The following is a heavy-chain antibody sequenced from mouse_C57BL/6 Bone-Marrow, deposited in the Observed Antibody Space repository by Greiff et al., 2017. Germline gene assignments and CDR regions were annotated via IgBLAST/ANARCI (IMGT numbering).Heavy chain of an antibody. CDR2: IGPGCGST. D-gene: IGHD2-4*01. Sequence: QVNVKQSGAELVKPGASVKISCKASGYTFTDYYINWVKQRPGQGLEGIGKIGPGCGSTYYNEKFKGKATLTADTSSSTAYMQLSSLTSEDSAVYFCARGGRLRRYFDVWGTGTTVTVSS. J-gene: IGHJ1*03. CDR3: ARGGRLRRYFDV. V-gene: IGHV1-77*01. CDR1: GYTFTDYY.